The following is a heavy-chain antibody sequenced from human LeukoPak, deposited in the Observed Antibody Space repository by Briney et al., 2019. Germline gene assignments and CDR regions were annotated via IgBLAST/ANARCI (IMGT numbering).Heavy chain of an antibody. CDR1: GGSLSGYY. D-gene: IGHD1-1*01. J-gene: IGHJ6*03. V-gene: IGHV4-34*01. CDR3: ARGHAGPPGDYYYYMDV. CDR2: INHSGST. Sequence: SETLSLTCAVYGGSLSGYYWSWIRQPPGKGLEWIGEINHSGSTNYNPSLKSRVTISVDTSKNQFSLKLSSVTAADTAVYYCARGHAGPPGDYYYYMDVWGKGTTVTVSS.